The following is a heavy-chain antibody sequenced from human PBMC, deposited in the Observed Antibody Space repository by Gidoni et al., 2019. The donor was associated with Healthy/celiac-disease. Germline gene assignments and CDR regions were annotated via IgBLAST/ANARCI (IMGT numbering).Heavy chain of an antibody. CDR3: ATDTPEDITMTGFAFDI. CDR2: FDPEDGET. D-gene: IGHD3-22*01. CDR1: GYTITELS. Sequence: QVKLVQSGAEAQKTEASVKVHCKVSGYTITELSMNCVRQAPGNGLEWMGGFDPEDGETVYAQKFQGRVTMTEDTSTDTAYMELSSLRSEDTAVYYCATDTPEDITMTGFAFDIWGQGTMVTVSS. V-gene: IGHV1-24*01. J-gene: IGHJ3*02.